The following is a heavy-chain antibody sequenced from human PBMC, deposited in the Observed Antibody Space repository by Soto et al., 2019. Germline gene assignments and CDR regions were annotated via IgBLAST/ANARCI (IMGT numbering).Heavy chain of an antibody. CDR3: ASIADY. J-gene: IGHJ4*02. V-gene: IGHV3-30*05. CDR2: LTHDGGSA. Sequence: QVQLVQSGGGVVQPGRTLRLSCAAAGFSLTAFGMQWVRQPPGKGLQWVARLTHDGGSAFYADSVKGRFTVSRDTSKNSLYLQMKYLSPEDTAIYYCASIADYWGQGTLVTVSS. D-gene: IGHD2-21*01. CDR1: GFSLTAFG.